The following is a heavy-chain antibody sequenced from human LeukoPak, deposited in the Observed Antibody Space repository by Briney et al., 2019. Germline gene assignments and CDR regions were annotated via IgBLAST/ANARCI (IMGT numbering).Heavy chain of an antibody. D-gene: IGHD6-6*01. Sequence: ASVKVSCKASGYTFTSYDINWVRQATGQGLEWMGWMNPNSGNTGYAQKFQGRVTMTRNTSISTAYMELSSLRSEDTAVYYCARDRYSSSKGRWFDPWGQGTLVTVSS. CDR3: ARDRYSSSKGRWFDP. CDR1: GYTFTSYD. J-gene: IGHJ5*02. CDR2: MNPNSGNT. V-gene: IGHV1-8*01.